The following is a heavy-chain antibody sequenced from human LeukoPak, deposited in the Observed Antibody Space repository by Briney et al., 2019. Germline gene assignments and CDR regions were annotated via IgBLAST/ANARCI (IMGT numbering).Heavy chain of an antibody. CDR3: ARGPRGAGDSDY. CDR1: GYTFTSYG. Sequence: SVKVSCKASGYTFTSYGISWVRQAPGQGLEWMGWISAYNGNTNYAQKLQGRVTMTRNTSISTAYMELSSLRSEDTAVYYCARGPRGAGDSDYWGQGTLVTVSS. V-gene: IGHV1-18*01. D-gene: IGHD6-19*01. J-gene: IGHJ4*02. CDR2: ISAYNGNT.